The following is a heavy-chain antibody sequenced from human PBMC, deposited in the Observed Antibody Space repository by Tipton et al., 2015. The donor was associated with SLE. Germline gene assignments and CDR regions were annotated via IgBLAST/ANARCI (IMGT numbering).Heavy chain of an antibody. CDR3: ARDVPPFLDWNDALDI. CDR2: LSYDGSTK. Sequence: RSLRLSCAASGFTFSHYSMYWVRQAPGKGLEWVAVLSYDGSTKYYPDSVKGRFTISSDNSKNTLYLQMNSLRSEDTAVYYCARDVPPFLDWNDALDIWGQGTMVTVSS. J-gene: IGHJ3*02. CDR1: GFTFSHYS. V-gene: IGHV3-30*04. D-gene: IGHD3/OR15-3a*01.